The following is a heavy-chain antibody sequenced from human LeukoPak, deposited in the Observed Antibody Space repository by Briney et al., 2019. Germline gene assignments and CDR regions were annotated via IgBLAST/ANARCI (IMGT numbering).Heavy chain of an antibody. Sequence: SETLSLTCTVSGGSISSYYWSWIRQPAGKGLEWIGRIYTSGSTNYNPSLKSRVTMSVDTSKNQFSLKLSSVTAADTAVYYCARDYQRVGAPEDYYDFWSGYRGKSESGGFDYWGQGTLVTVSS. J-gene: IGHJ4*02. D-gene: IGHD3-3*01. CDR3: ARDYQRVGAPEDYYDFWSGYRGKSESGGFDY. V-gene: IGHV4-4*07. CDR1: GGSISSYY. CDR2: IYTSGST.